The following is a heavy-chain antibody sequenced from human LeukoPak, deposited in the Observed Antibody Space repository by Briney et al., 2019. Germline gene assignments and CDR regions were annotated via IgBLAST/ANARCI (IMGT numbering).Heavy chain of an antibody. CDR3: ARLIAAAGDY. J-gene: IGHJ4*02. CDR2: ISYDGSNK. Sequence: PGGSLRLSCAASGFTFSSYGMHWVRQAPGKGLEWVAVISYDGSNKYYADSVKGRFTISRDNSKNTLYLQMNSLRAEDTAVYYCARLIAAAGDYWGQGTLVTVSS. V-gene: IGHV3-30*03. D-gene: IGHD6-13*01. CDR1: GFTFSSYG.